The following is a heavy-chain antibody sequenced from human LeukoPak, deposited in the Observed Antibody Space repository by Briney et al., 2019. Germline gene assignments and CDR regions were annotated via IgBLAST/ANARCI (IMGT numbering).Heavy chain of an antibody. V-gene: IGHV3-23*01. J-gene: IGHJ4*02. Sequence: GGSLRLSCAASGFTFSSYAMSWVRQAPGKGLEWVSAISGSGGSTYYADSAKGRFTISRDNSKNTLYLQMNSLRAEDTAVYYCARGPMVRGVSTGAYFDYWGQGTLVTVSS. CDR1: GFTFSSYA. D-gene: IGHD3-10*01. CDR2: ISGSGGST. CDR3: ARGPMVRGVSTGAYFDY.